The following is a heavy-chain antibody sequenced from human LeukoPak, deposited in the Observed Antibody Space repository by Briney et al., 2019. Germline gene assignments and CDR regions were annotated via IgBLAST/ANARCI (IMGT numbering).Heavy chain of an antibody. Sequence: PGGSLSLSCAASRFPFSSNYMSWVRQAPGKGLEWVSVIYSGGSTYYADSVKGRFTISRDNSKNTLYLQMNSLRAEDTAVYYCAVGVVITTYYYYYMDVWGKGTTVTVSS. CDR1: RFPFSSNY. J-gene: IGHJ6*03. CDR3: AVGVVITTYYYYYMDV. V-gene: IGHV3-53*01. CDR2: IYSGGST. D-gene: IGHD3-22*01.